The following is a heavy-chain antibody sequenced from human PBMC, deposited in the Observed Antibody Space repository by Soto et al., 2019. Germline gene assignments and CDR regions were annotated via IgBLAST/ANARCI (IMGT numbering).Heavy chain of an antibody. CDR2: MNPNSGNT. D-gene: IGHD7-27*01. J-gene: IGHJ6*02. V-gene: IGHV1-8*01. CDR1: GYTFTSYD. Sequence: QVQLVQSGAEVKKPGASVKVSCKASGYTFTSYDINWVRQATGQGLEWMGWMNPNSGNTGYAQKFQGRVTMTRNTSISTAYMELSSLRSEDTAVYYCASHVTYPTGPCGMDVWGQGTTVTVSS. CDR3: ASHVTYPTGPCGMDV.